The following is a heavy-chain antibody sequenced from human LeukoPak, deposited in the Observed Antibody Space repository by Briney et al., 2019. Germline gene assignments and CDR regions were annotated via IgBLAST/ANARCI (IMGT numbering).Heavy chain of an antibody. CDR2: ISSTGGTT. D-gene: IGHD3-10*02. CDR3: AELGITMIGGV. Sequence: GGSLRLSCAASGITFSSYGMSWVRQAPGKGLEWVSSISSTGGTTYYADSVKGRFTISRDNAKNSLYLQMNSLRAEDTVVYYCAELGITMIGGVWGKGTTVTISS. CDR1: GITFSSYG. V-gene: IGHV3-23*01. J-gene: IGHJ6*04.